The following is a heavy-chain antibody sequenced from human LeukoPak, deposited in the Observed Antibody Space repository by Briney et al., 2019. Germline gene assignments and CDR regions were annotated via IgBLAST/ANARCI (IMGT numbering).Heavy chain of an antibody. J-gene: IGHJ4*02. CDR3: ARYNYNSAAFSYFDS. CDR2: IYFSGGA. V-gene: IGHV4-31*03. Sequence: SETLSLTCSVSGGTISSGGYHWAWIRQHPGKGLDWIGYIYFSGGASYNPSLRSRIILSVDTSNNQFSLQMNSVTAADTAVYYCARYNYNSAAFSYFDSWGQGTLVTVSS. D-gene: IGHD3-10*01. CDR1: GGTISSGGYH.